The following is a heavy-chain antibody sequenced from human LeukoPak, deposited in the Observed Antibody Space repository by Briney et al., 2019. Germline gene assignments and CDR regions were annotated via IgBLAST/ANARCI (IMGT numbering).Heavy chain of an antibody. J-gene: IGHJ3*02. D-gene: IGHD2-2*01. CDR3: ARDYRVGTSGSDAFDI. CDR1: GFTFSNAW. Sequence: GGSLRLSCVASGFTFSNAWTHWVRQAPGKGLEWVGRIKSKTDGGTIDYAAPVKGRFIISRDDSKNTLYLQMNSLKTEDTAVYYCARDYRVGTSGSDAFDIWGQGTMVTVSS. V-gene: IGHV3-15*07. CDR2: IKSKTDGGTI.